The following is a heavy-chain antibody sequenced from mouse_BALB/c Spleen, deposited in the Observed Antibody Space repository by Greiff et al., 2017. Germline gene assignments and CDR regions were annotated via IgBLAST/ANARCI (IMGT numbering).Heavy chain of an antibody. CDR2: ISTYYGNT. Sequence: QVQLQQSGPELVRPGVSVKISCKGSSYTFTDYAMHWVKQSHAKSLEWIGVISTYYGNTNYNQKFKGKATMTVDKSSSTAYMELARLTSEDSAVYYCAREGVYYGKDYWGQGTTLTVSS. CDR3: AREGVYYGKDY. V-gene: IGHV1-67*01. CDR1: SYTFTDYA. J-gene: IGHJ2*01. D-gene: IGHD1-1*01.